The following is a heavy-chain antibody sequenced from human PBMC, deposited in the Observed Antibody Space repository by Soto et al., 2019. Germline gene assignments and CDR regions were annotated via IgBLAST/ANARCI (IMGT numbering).Heavy chain of an antibody. CDR3: ASIRGSYRAYYYYYGMDV. J-gene: IGHJ6*02. V-gene: IGHV4-4*07. Sequence: TLSLTCTVSGGPISSYYWIWIRQPAGKGLEWIGRIYTSGSTNYNPSLKSRVTISVDKSKNQFSLKLSSVTAADTAVYYCASIRGSYRAYYYYYGMDVWGQGTTVTVSS. D-gene: IGHD1-26*01. CDR1: GGPISSYY. CDR2: IYTSGST.